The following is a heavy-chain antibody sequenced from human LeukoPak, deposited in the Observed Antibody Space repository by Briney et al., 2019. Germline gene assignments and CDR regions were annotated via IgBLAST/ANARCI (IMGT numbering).Heavy chain of an antibody. J-gene: IGHJ3*02. CDR1: GYTFTGYY. CDR3: ARVPSVDYYDSSGYYRAFDI. V-gene: IGHV1-2*02. D-gene: IGHD3-22*01. Sequence: GSSVKVSCEASGYTFTGYYMHWVRQAPGQGLEWMGWINPNSGGTNYAQKFQGRVTVTRDTSISTAYMELSRLRSDDTAVYYCARVPSVDYYDSSGYYRAFDIWGQGTMVTVSS. CDR2: INPNSGGT.